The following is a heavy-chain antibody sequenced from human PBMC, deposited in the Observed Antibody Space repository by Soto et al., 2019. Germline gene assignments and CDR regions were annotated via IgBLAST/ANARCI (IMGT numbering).Heavy chain of an antibody. CDR1: GFTFTNAW. J-gene: IGHJ4*02. V-gene: IGHV3-15*07. CDR2: VKSKTHGGTT. D-gene: IGHD3-22*01. Sequence: EVQLVESGGGLVQPGGSLTLSCAGSGFTFTNAWMNWVRQAPGKGLEWVGRVKSKTHGGTTDYAAPVKGRFTISRDDSKNTLYLQMNSLKTEDTALYYCTAYYDSYWGQGTLVTVSS. CDR3: TAYYDSY.